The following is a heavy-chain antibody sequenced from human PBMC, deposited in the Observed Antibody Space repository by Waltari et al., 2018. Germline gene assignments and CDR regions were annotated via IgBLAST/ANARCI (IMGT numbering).Heavy chain of an antibody. J-gene: IGHJ4*02. CDR2: STPGGSGYTT. D-gene: IGHD7-27*01. Sequence: EVQLDESGGGLVQPGGSLRLSWSTARFIFSDHFMDWVRQTPGRGLGWLARSTPGGSGYTTIYAASVQGRFTISRDVSKNTLVLQMNSLQSEDTAIYFCVRGHWGFDYWGQGAPVTVSS. V-gene: IGHV3-72*01. CDR1: RFIFSDHF. CDR3: VRGHWGFDY.